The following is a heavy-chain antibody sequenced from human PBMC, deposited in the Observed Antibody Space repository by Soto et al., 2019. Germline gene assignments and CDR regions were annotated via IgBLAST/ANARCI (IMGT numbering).Heavy chain of an antibody. D-gene: IGHD6-19*01. V-gene: IGHV1-69*01. Sequence: QVRLVQSGPEVRKPGFSVKVSCNASGGTFSTSGISWVRQAPGQGLEWMGGIVPIFGPEKYAPKFQGRVTRSAYHSTNTFYMELCSLRSEDTAVYYCARGLEYNNGWHYFDYWGQGTLVTVSS. CDR1: GGTFSTSG. CDR2: IVPIFGPE. CDR3: ARGLEYNNGWHYFDY. J-gene: IGHJ4*02.